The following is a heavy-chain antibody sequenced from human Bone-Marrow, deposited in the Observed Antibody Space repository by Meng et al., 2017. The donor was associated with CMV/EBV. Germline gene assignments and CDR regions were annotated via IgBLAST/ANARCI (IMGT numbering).Heavy chain of an antibody. Sequence: GESLKISCEASGYIFSDFGMHWVRQAPGKGLEWVAFIRPGGSGKYYGGSVEGRFTISRDNSKNTLYLQMNSLRAEDTAVYYCARRRVDTAMLGVDYWGQGTLVTVSS. V-gene: IGHV3-30*02. J-gene: IGHJ4*02. CDR3: ARRRVDTAMLGVDY. D-gene: IGHD5-18*01. CDR1: GYIFSDFG. CDR2: IRPGGSGK.